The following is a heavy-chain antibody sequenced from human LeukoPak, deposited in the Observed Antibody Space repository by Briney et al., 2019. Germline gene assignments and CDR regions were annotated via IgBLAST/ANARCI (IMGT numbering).Heavy chain of an antibody. Sequence: PSETLSLTCTVSGGSISSYYWSWIRQPPGKGLEWIGYIYYSGSTNYNPSLKSRVTISVDMSKNQFSLKLSSVTAADTAVYYCAGSGSYYKAVYFDYWGQGTLVTVSS. J-gene: IGHJ4*02. D-gene: IGHD3-10*01. CDR2: IYYSGST. V-gene: IGHV4-59*01. CDR3: AGSGSYYKAVYFDY. CDR1: GGSISSYY.